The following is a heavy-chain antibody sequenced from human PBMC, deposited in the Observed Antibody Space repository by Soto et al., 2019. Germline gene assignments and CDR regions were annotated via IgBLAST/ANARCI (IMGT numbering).Heavy chain of an antibody. Sequence: EVQLVESGGGLVKPGGSLRLSCAASGFTFSSYSMNWVRQAPGKGLEWVSSISSSSSYIYYADSVKGRFTISRDNAKNSLYLQMNSLRAEDTAVYYCARRWGLLEWLLTPTFDYWGQGTLVTVSS. CDR2: ISSSSSYI. CDR1: GFTFSSYS. D-gene: IGHD3-3*01. V-gene: IGHV3-21*01. J-gene: IGHJ4*02. CDR3: ARRWGLLEWLLTPTFDY.